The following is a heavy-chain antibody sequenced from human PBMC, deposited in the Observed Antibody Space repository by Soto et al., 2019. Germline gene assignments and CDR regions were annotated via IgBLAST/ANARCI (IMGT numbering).Heavy chain of an antibody. D-gene: IGHD2-15*01. CDR2: ISSSGSTI. Sequence: GGSLRLSCAASGFTFSSYEMNWVRQAPGKGLEWVSYISSSGSTIYYADSVKGRFTISRDNAKNSLYLQMNSLRAEDTAVYYCARDGIVVVVAATPYYYGMGVWGQGTTVTVS. CDR1: GFTFSSYE. CDR3: ARDGIVVVVAATPYYYGMGV. V-gene: IGHV3-48*03. J-gene: IGHJ6*02.